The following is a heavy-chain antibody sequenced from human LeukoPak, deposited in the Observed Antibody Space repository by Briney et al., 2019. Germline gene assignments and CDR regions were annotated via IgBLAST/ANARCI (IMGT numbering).Heavy chain of an antibody. CDR1: GGSISSSSYY. CDR3: ARTEVYCGGDCYSAIDY. CDR2: IYYSGTT. Sequence: YPSETLSLTCTVSGGSISSSSYYWGWIRQPPGKGLEWIGSIYYSGTTYYNPSLKSRVTLSVDTSKNQFSLKLSSVTAADTAVYYCARTEVYCGGDCYSAIDYWGQGTLVTVSS. J-gene: IGHJ4*02. D-gene: IGHD2-21*02. V-gene: IGHV4-39*07.